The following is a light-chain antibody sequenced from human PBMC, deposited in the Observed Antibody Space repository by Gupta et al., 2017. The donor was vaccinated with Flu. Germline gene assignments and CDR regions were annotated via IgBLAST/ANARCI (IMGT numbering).Light chain of an antibody. Sequence: QAVVTQEPSLTVSPGGTVTLTCDFTTGPVTSGHYPYWLQQKPGQAPRTLIFDTTDNHPWTPARFSGFLVGDKAALTLSGAQPEDEADYYCLLSFSDGDVFGPGTQVTVL. CDR2: DTT. J-gene: IGLJ1*01. CDR3: LLSFSDGDV. CDR1: TGPVTSGHY. V-gene: IGLV7-46*01.